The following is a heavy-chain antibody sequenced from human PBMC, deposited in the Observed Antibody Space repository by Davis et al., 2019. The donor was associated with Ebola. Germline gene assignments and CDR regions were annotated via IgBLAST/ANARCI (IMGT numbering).Heavy chain of an antibody. CDR1: GFTFSSYA. Sequence: GESLKISCAASGFTFSSYAMSWVRQAPGKGLEWVAVIWYDGSNKYYADSVKGRFTISRDNSKNTLYLQMNSLRAEDTAVYYCARDITMVQGVQDYWGQGTLVTVSS. J-gene: IGHJ4*02. D-gene: IGHD3-10*01. CDR2: IWYDGSNK. V-gene: IGHV3-33*08. CDR3: ARDITMVQGVQDY.